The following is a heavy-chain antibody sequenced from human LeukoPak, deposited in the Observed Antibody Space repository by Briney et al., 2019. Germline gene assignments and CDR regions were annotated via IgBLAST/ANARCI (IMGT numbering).Heavy chain of an antibody. D-gene: IGHD6-13*01. CDR1: GGTFSSYA. Sequence: ASVKVSCKASGGTFSSYAISWVRQAPGQGLEWMGRIIPILGIANYAQKFQGRVTITADKSTSTAYVELSSLRSEDTAVYYCARSHIAAAGTFDYWGQGTLVTVSS. V-gene: IGHV1-69*04. J-gene: IGHJ4*02. CDR3: ARSHIAAAGTFDY. CDR2: IIPILGIA.